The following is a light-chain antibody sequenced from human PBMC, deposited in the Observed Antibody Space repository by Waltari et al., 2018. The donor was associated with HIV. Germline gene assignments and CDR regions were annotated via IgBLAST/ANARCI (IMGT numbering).Light chain of an antibody. J-gene: IGKJ4*01. V-gene: IGKV3-11*01. CDR3: QQRVNWPPLS. Sequence: EIVLTQSPATLSLSPGERATLSRRASQSVSSFLAWYQQRPGQAPRLLIFDASNRATGIPARFSGSGSGTDFTLTISSLEPEDFAVYYCQQRVNWPPLSFGGGTKVEIK. CDR1: QSVSSF. CDR2: DAS.